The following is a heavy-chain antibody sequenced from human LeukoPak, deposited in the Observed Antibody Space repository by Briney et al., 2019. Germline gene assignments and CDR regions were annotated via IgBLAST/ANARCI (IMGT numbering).Heavy chain of an antibody. CDR2: INHSGST. J-gene: IGHJ3*02. CDR3: ARGNWNDALFGAFDI. D-gene: IGHD1-1*01. Sequence: PSETLSLTCAVYGGSFSGYYWSWLRQPPGKGLEWLGEINHSGSTNYNPSLKSRVTISVDTSKNQFSLKLSSVTAADTAVYYCARGNWNDALFGAFDIWGQGTMVTVSS. V-gene: IGHV4-34*01. CDR1: GGSFSGYY.